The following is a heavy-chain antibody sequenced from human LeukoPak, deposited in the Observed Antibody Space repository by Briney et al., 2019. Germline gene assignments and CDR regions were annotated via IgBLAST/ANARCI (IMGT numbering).Heavy chain of an antibody. V-gene: IGHV3-11*03. CDR2: ISSSSSYT. CDR3: ARNQQLGGHSYYYYGMDV. CDR1: GFTFSDYY. Sequence: GGSLRLSCAASGFTFSDYYMSWIRQAPGKGLEWVSYISSSSSYTNYADSVKGRFTISGDNAKNSLYLQMNSLRADDTAIYYCARNQQLGGHSYYYYGMDVWGQGTTVTVSS. J-gene: IGHJ6*02. D-gene: IGHD3-16*01.